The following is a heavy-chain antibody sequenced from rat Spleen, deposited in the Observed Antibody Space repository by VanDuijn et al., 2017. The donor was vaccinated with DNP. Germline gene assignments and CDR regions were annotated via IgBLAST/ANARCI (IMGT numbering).Heavy chain of an antibody. CDR1: GFTFSDYY. CDR3: ARPHYYAGSYPRY. V-gene: IGHV5-22*01. Sequence: EVQLVESGGGLVQPGRSLKLSCAASGFTFSDYYMAWVRQAPTKGLEWVAYISYDGGRPSYGDSVKGRFTISRDNAKSTLYLQMNSLRSEDMATYYCARPHYYAGSYPRYWGQGVMVTVSS. J-gene: IGHJ2*01. CDR2: ISYDGGRP. D-gene: IGHD1-12*02.